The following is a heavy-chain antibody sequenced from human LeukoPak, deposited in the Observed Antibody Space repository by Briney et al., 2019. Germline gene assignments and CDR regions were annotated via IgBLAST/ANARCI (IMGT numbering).Heavy chain of an antibody. CDR3: ARRAGGYSHPYDY. Sequence: HPGGSLRLSCAASGFTFSDYDMRWIRQAPGKGLEWVSIIYSGGNTYYADSVKGRFTISRDNSKNTLYLQMNNLRAEDTAVYYCARRAGGYSHPYDYWGQGTLVTVSS. CDR2: IYSGGNT. V-gene: IGHV3-53*01. J-gene: IGHJ4*02. CDR1: GFTFSDYD. D-gene: IGHD4-23*01.